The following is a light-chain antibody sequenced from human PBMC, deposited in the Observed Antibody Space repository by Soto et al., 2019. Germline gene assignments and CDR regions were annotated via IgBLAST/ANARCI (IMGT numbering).Light chain of an antibody. CDR3: AAWDDRLSGLV. CDR2: RNN. V-gene: IGLV1-47*01. Sequence: QSVLTQPPSASGTPGQRVTISCSGSSSNIGSNYVYWYHQLPGTAPKLVIYRNNQRPPGVPDRISGSKSGTSAFLAISGLRSEDEADYYCAAWDDRLSGLVFGRGTKLTVL. J-gene: IGLJ2*01. CDR1: SSNIGSNY.